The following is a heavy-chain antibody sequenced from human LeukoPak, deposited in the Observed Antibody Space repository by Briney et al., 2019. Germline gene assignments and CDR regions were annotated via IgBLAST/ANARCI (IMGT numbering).Heavy chain of an antibody. J-gene: IGHJ5*02. CDR3: ARDVGEGGVELNWLDP. D-gene: IGHD1-7*01. CDR1: GYSLTDNF. V-gene: IGHV1-2*02. Sequence: ASVKVSCTASGYSLTDNFIHWVRQAPGQGLEWMGWIDPDSGATNYAQNFQGRVTMTKDTSISTAYMELSRLRSDDSAVYYCARDVGEGGVELNWLDPWGQGTLVTVSS. CDR2: IDPDSGAT.